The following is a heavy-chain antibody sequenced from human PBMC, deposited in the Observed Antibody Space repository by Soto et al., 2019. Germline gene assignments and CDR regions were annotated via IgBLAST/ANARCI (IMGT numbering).Heavy chain of an antibody. CDR3: ARCVHSSGWYYFDY. J-gene: IGHJ4*02. Sequence: EVQLVESGGGLVKPGGSLRLSCAASGFTFSSYSMTWVRQAPGKGLEWVSSISSSSSYIYYADSVKGRFTISRDNAKNSLYLQMNSLRAEDTAVYYCARCVHSSGWYYFDYWGQGTLVTVSS. D-gene: IGHD6-19*01. CDR2: ISSSSSYI. CDR1: GFTFSSYS. V-gene: IGHV3-21*01.